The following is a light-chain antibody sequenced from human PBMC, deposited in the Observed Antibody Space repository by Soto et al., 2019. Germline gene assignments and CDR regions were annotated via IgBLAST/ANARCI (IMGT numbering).Light chain of an antibody. Sequence: DIQMTQSPSSLSASVGDRVTVTCRASQGISSYLAWYQQKPGKVPKLLIFAASTLQPGVPSRFSGSGSGTHFTITISSLQPEDVATYYCQKYDSAPSLTFGGGTKVEIK. CDR2: AAS. CDR3: QKYDSAPSLT. J-gene: IGKJ4*01. V-gene: IGKV1-27*01. CDR1: QGISSY.